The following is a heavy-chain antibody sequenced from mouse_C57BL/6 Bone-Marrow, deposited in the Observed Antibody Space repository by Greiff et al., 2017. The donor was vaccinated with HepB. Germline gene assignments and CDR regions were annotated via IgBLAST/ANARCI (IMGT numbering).Heavy chain of an antibody. Sequence: QVQLQQSGAELVRPGASVTLSCKASGYTFTDYEMHWVKQTPVHGLEWIGAIDPETGGTAYNQKFKGKAILTADKSSSTAYMELRSLTSEDSAVDCCTRTHTLREYFDYWGQGPTLTVSS. CDR1: GYTFTDYE. CDR2: IDPETGGT. J-gene: IGHJ2*01. V-gene: IGHV1-15*01. CDR3: TRTHTLREYFDY. D-gene: IGHD1-1*01.